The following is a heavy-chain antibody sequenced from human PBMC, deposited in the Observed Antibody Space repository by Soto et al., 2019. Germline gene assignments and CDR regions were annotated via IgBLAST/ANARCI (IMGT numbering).Heavy chain of an antibody. CDR1: GGSVSSTTYY. J-gene: IGHJ4*02. CDR2: IYYSGST. V-gene: IGHV4-61*03. D-gene: IGHD2-8*01. Sequence: LSLTCTVSGGSVSSTTYYWSWIRQPPGKGLEWIGYIYYSGSTNYNPSLKSRVTISVGTSKNHFSLKLTSVTAADTAVYYCARGYCADGVCLIFDYRGQGTPVTVSS. CDR3: ARGYCADGVCLIFDY.